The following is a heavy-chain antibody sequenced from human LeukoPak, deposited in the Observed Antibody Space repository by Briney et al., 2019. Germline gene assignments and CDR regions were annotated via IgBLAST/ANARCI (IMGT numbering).Heavy chain of an antibody. J-gene: IGHJ4*02. CDR3: AARGYYDILTGYYREDLGGDFDY. V-gene: IGHV1-46*01. CDR1: GYTFTSYA. Sequence: ASVKVSCKASGYTFTSYAMNWVRQAPGQGLEWMGIINPSVGSTSYAQKFQGRVTMTRDMSTSTVYMELSSLRSDDTAVYYCAARGYYDILTGYYREDLGGDFDYWGQGTLVTVSS. CDR2: INPSVGST. D-gene: IGHD3-9*01.